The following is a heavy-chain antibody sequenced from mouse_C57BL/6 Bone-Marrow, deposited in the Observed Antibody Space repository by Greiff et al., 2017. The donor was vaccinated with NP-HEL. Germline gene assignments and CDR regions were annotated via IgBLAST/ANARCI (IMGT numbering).Heavy chain of an antibody. Sequence: QVQLQQSGAELARPGASVKMSCKASGYTFTSYTMHWVKQRPGQGLEWIGYINPSSGYTKYNQKFKDKATLTADKSSSTAYMQLSSLTSEDSAVYYCAREKDYGSSYDWYFDVWGTGTTVTVSS. J-gene: IGHJ1*03. V-gene: IGHV1-4*01. D-gene: IGHD1-1*01. CDR3: AREKDYGSSYDWYFDV. CDR1: GYTFTSYT. CDR2: INPSSGYT.